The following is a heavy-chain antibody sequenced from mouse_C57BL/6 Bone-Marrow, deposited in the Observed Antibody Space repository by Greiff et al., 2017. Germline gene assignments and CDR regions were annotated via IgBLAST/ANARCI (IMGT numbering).Heavy chain of an antibody. V-gene: IGHV7-3*01. CDR3: ARGYYYFDY. CDR2: IRNKANGYTT. Sequence: DVKLQESGGGLVQPGGSLSLSCAASGFTFTDYYMSWVRQPPGKALEWLGFIRNKANGYTTEYSASVKGRFTISRDNSQSILYLQMNALRAEDSATYYCARGYYYFDYWGQGTTLTVSS. J-gene: IGHJ2*01. D-gene: IGHD2-3*01. CDR1: GFTFTDYY.